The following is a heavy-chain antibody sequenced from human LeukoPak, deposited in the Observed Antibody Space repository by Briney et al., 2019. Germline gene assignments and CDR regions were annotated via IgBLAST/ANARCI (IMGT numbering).Heavy chain of an antibody. J-gene: IGHJ4*02. D-gene: IGHD1-26*01. Sequence: NPSETLSLTCTVSSGSISSSTYYWAWIRQSPGKGLEWIGSITYSGSTYYNPSLESRVTISVDTSKNQFSLRLISVTAVDTAVYYCARQGVGATDCWGQGTLVTVSS. CDR3: ARQGVGATDC. V-gene: IGHV4-39*01. CDR2: ITYSGST. CDR1: SGSISSSTYY.